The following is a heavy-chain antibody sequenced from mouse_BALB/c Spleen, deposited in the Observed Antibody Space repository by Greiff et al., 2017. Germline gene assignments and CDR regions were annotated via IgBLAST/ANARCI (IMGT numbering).Heavy chain of an antibody. J-gene: IGHJ3*01. CDR2: ISYDGSN. V-gene: IGHV3-6*02. Sequence: EESGPGLVKPSQSLSLTCSVTGYSITSGYYWNWIRQFPGNKLEWMGYISYDGSNNYNPSLKNRISITRDTSKNQFFLKLNSVTTEDTATYYCARDRDDGYFAYWGQGTLVTVSA. D-gene: IGHD2-3*01. CDR1: GYSITSGYY. CDR3: ARDRDDGYFAY.